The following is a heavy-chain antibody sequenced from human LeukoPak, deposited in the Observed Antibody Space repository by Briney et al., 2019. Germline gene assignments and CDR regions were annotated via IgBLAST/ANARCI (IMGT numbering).Heavy chain of an antibody. J-gene: IGHJ4*02. CDR1: GFTVSTSY. CDR2: IYGGGST. Sequence: PGGSLRLSCAASGFTVSTSYMNWVLQAPGKGLEWVSVIYGGGSTYYADSVRGRFTISRDNSKNTLYLQMNSLRAEDTALYFCARGYSSGWPDFWGQGTLVTVSS. V-gene: IGHV3-53*01. CDR3: ARGYSSGWPDF. D-gene: IGHD6-25*01.